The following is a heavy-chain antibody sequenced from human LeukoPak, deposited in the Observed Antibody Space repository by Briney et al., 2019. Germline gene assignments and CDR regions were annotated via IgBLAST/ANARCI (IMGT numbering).Heavy chain of an antibody. D-gene: IGHD4-17*01. V-gene: IGHV3-21*01. Sequence: GGSLRLSCAASGFTFSSYSMNWVRQAPGKGLEWVSSISSSSSYIYYADSVKGRFTISRDNAKNSLYLQMNSLRAEDAAVYYCARQAMTTASSWGQGTLVTVSS. CDR3: ARQAMTTASS. J-gene: IGHJ5*02. CDR1: GFTFSSYS. CDR2: ISSSSSYI.